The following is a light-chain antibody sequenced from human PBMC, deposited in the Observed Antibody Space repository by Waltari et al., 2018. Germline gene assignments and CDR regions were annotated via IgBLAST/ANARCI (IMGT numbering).Light chain of an antibody. Sequence: DSQMTQSPSTLSASVGDSVTITCRASQSISSWLAWYQQKPGKAPKLLIYMASILESGVPSRFSGSGSGTEFTLTVSSLQPDDFATYYCQQYNSDPTFGQGTKVEIK. V-gene: IGKV1-5*03. J-gene: IGKJ1*01. CDR1: QSISSW. CDR3: QQYNSDPT. CDR2: MAS.